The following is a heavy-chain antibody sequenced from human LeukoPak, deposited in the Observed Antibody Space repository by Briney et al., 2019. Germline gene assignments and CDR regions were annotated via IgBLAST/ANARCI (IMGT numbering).Heavy chain of an antibody. V-gene: IGHV4-59*08. J-gene: IGHJ6*02. D-gene: IGHD1-20*01. Sequence: SETLSLTCTVSGGSISSYYWSWIRQPPGKGLEWIGYIYYSGSTNYNPSLKSRVTISVDTSKNQFSLKLSSVTAADTAVYYCARQPVHNSYYYYGMDVWGQGTTVTVSS. CDR2: IYYSGST. CDR3: ARQPVHNSYYYYGMDV. CDR1: GGSISSYY.